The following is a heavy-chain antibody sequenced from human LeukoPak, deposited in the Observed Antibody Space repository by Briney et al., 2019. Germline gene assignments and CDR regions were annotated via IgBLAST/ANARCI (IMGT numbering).Heavy chain of an antibody. V-gene: IGHV4-39*07. Sequence: SEPLSLTCSVSGGSITKNGYYWGWIRQSPETGLEWIGSMHYSGSTYYNPSLNSRVTISVDTSKNQFSLKLSSVTAADAAVYYCARVTSSWYGDYYYYG. CDR1: GGSITKNGYY. D-gene: IGHD6-13*01. J-gene: IGHJ6*01. CDR2: MHYSGST. CDR3: ARVTSSWYGDYYYYG.